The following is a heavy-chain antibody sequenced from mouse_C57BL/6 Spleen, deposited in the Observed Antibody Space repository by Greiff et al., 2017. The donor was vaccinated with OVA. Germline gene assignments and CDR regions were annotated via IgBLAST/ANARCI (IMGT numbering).Heavy chain of an antibody. V-gene: IGHV5-17*01. Sequence: EVQLVESGGGLVKPGGSLKLSCAASGFSFSDYGMHWVRQAPEKGLEWVAYISSGSSTLYYADPVKGRFTISRDNAKNTLFLQMNRLRSEDTAMYYCARRRTGTGFAYWGQGTLVTVSA. CDR2: ISSGSSTL. D-gene: IGHD4-1*01. CDR3: ARRRTGTGFAY. CDR1: GFSFSDYG. J-gene: IGHJ3*01.